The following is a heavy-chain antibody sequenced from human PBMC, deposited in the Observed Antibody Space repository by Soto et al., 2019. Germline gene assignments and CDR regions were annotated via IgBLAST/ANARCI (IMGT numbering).Heavy chain of an antibody. Sequence: SETLSLTCTVSGGSISSGGYYWSWIRQHPGKGLEWIGYIYYSGSTYYNPSLKSRVTISVDTSKNQFSLKLSSVTAADTAVYYCARWVFGSSSVYGYYYYYGMDVWGQGTTVTGSS. CDR2: IYYSGST. D-gene: IGHD6-6*01. V-gene: IGHV4-31*03. CDR1: GGSISSGGYY. CDR3: ARWVFGSSSVYGYYYYYGMDV. J-gene: IGHJ6*02.